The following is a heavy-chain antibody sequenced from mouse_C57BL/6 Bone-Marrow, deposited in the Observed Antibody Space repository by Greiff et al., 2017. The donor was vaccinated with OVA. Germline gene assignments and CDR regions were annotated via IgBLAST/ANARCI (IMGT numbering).Heavy chain of an antibody. CDR1: GFSLSTSGMG. D-gene: IGHD2-5*01. V-gene: IGHV8-12*01. CDR2: IYWDDDK. CDR3: ARSDSNYLYYFDD. Sequence: QVTLKESGPGILQSSQTLSLTCSFSGFSLSTSGMGVSWIRQPSGKGLEWLVHIYWDDDKRYNPSLKSRLTNSKDTSRNQVFLKSTSVDTADTATYYCARSDSNYLYYFDDWGQGTTLTVSS. J-gene: IGHJ2*01.